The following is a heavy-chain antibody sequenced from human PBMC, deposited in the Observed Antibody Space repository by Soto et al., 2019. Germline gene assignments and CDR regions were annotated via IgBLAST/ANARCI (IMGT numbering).Heavy chain of an antibody. CDR3: AKGGWPWRIDY. D-gene: IGHD6-19*01. CDR1: GGIFSSYA. CDR2: IIPIFGTA. V-gene: IGHV1-69*01. Sequence: QEQLVQSGAEVKKPGSSVKVSCKASGGIFSSYAISWVRQAPGQGLEWMGGIIPIFGTANYAQKFQGRVTITADESTNTAYMDLSSLKSEDTAIYYCAKGGWPWRIDYWGQGTLVTVSS. J-gene: IGHJ4*02.